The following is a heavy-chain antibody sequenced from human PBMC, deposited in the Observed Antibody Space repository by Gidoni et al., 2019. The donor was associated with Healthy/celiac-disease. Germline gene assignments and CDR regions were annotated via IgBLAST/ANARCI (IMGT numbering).Heavy chain of an antibody. CDR1: GFTVSSNY. V-gene: IGHV3-66*02. CDR3: ARDPDGDYGAVGDF. CDR2: IYSSGST. D-gene: IGHD4-17*01. Sequence: EVQLVESGGGLVQPGGSLRLSCAASGFTVSSNYMSWVRQAPGKGLEWVSVIYSSGSTYYADSVKGRFTISRDNSKNTLYLQMNSLRAEDTAVYYCARDPDGDYGAVGDFWGQGTLVTVSS. J-gene: IGHJ4*02.